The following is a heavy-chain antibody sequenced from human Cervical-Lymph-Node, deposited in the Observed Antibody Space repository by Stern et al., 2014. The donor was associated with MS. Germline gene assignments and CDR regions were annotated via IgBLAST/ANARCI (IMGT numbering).Heavy chain of an antibody. CDR1: GGSIRSHY. Sequence: QVQLQESGPGLLKPSETLSLTCTVSGGSIRSHYWNWIRQFPGKGLEWIGYIYYNGGTNYNSSLRSRVTISVDTSRNQFSLKLTSVTAADTAVYYSARGGGSGTYSQVWEYYFDYWGQGALVTVAS. J-gene: IGHJ4*02. CDR2: IYYNGGT. CDR3: ARGGGSGTYSQVWEYYFDY. D-gene: IGHD3-10*01. V-gene: IGHV4-59*11.